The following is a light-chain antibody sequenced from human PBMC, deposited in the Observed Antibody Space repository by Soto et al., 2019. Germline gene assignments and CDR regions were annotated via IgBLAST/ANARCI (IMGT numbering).Light chain of an antibody. J-gene: IGKJ1*01. Sequence: EIVLTQSPATLSLSPGERATLSCRASQSVSSYLAWYQQKPGQAPRLLIYDASNRATGIPARFSGSGSGTDFTLTISRREPEELSVYYCQQRSNWPVTFGQGTRVEIK. V-gene: IGKV3-11*01. CDR3: QQRSNWPVT. CDR2: DAS. CDR1: QSVSSY.